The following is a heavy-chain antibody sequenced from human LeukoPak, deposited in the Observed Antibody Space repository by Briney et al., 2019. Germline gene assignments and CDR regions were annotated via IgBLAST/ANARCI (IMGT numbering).Heavy chain of an antibody. V-gene: IGHV3-64*01. J-gene: IGHJ5*02. CDR2: IDPDGETS. Sequence: PGGSLRLSCAASGFTFSSYVMLWVRQAPGMGLEYVSSIDPDGETSYYANSVKGRFTISRDNSNNMLYLHMGSLTSEGMAVYYCAAQGGLTGAYDPWGQGTLVTVSS. D-gene: IGHD1-20*01. CDR3: AAQGGLTGAYDP. CDR1: GFTFSSYV.